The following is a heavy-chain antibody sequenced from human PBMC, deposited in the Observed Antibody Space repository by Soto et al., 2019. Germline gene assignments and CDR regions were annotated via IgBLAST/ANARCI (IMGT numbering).Heavy chain of an antibody. J-gene: IGHJ4*02. CDR2: MNPNIGNT. CDR3: ARSYDDAGSRDY. CDR1: GNTFTSYD. Sequence: QVQLVQSGAEVKKPGASVKVSCKASGNTFTSYDINWVRQATGQGLEWMGWMNPNIGNTGYAQKFHGRVTMTRDTSISTSYMELSSLRSEDTAVYYCARSYDDAGSRDYWGQGTLVTVSS. V-gene: IGHV1-8*01. D-gene: IGHD3-16*01.